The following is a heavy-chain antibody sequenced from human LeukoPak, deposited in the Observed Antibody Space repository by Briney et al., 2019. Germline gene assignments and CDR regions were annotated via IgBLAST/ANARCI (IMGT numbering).Heavy chain of an antibody. D-gene: IGHD6-6*01. Sequence: TSETLSLTCTVSGASISSYYWSWIRQPPGKGLEWIGYIYYSGSTNYNPSLKSRVTISVDTSKNQFSLKLSSVTAADTAVYYCARLVRKWFDPWGQGTLVTVSS. CDR1: GASISSYY. V-gene: IGHV4-59*01. CDR2: IYYSGST. J-gene: IGHJ5*02. CDR3: ARLVRKWFDP.